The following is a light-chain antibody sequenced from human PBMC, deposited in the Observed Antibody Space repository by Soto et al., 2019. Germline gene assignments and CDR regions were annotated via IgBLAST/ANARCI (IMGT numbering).Light chain of an antibody. V-gene: IGKV3-15*01. CDR3: QQYNKWPPWT. CDR1: QSVRNN. CDR2: ALS. Sequence: EIVMTQSPVTLSVSPGEGATLFCRARQSVRNNLAWYQQKPGLAPRLLIYALSTRATGVPARFSGNGSETGFTLTISGLQSDDFALYYCQQYNKWPPWTFGQGTKVELK. J-gene: IGKJ1*01.